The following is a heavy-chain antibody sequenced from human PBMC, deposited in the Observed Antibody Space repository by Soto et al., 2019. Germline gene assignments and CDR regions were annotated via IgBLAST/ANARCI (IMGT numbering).Heavy chain of an antibody. CDR3: AXXXXXXXXXXXXXFQH. V-gene: IGHV3-30*03. CDR2: ISYDGSNK. CDR1: GFXFSSYG. Sequence: QVQLVESGGGVVQPGRSLRLSCAXSGFXFSSYGMHWVRQAPGKGLEWVAVISYDGSNKYYADSVKGRFTISRDNSKNTLYLQMNSLRAEDTAVYYCAXXXXXXXXXXXXXFQHWGQGTLVTVSS. J-gene: IGHJ1*01.